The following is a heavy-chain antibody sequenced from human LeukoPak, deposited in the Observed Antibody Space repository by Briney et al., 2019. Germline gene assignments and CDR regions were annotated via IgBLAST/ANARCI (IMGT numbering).Heavy chain of an antibody. V-gene: IGHV3-74*01. CDR3: AKVDTAMSTWGVFDI. Sequence: GGSLRLSCAASDFIFSSYWMHWVRQAPGRGPVWVSRINSEGSTSYAASVKGRCTISRDNTKNSLYLQMNRLRAEDTAVYYCAKVDTAMSTWGVFDIWGQGTMVTVSS. CDR2: INSEGST. CDR1: DFIFSSYW. J-gene: IGHJ3*02. D-gene: IGHD5-18*01.